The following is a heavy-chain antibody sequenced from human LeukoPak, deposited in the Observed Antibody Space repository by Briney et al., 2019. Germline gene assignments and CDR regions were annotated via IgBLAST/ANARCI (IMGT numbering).Heavy chain of an antibody. D-gene: IGHD4-17*01. V-gene: IGHV4-30-4*01. CDR3: ARRDGDYVSVDY. CDR1: GGSISSGDYY. Sequence: SETLSLTCTVSGGSISSGDYYWSWIRQPPGKGLEWIGYIYYSGSTYYNPSLKSRATISVDTSKNQFSLKLSSVTAADTAVYYCARRDGDYVSVDYWGQGTLVTVSS. J-gene: IGHJ4*02. CDR2: IYYSGST.